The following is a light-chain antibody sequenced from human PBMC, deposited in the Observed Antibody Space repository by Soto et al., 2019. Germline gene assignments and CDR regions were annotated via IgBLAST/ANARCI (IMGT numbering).Light chain of an antibody. CDR1: QSVSSY. CDR2: DAS. V-gene: IGKV3-11*01. CDR3: QQRSNWPPIT. J-gene: IGKJ5*01. Sequence: EIVLTQSPATLSLSPGARATLSCSASQSVSSYLAWYQQKPGQAPMLLIYDASNRATGIPARFSGSGTGTDFTLTISSLEREDFAVYYCQQRSNWPPITCGQGTRLEIK.